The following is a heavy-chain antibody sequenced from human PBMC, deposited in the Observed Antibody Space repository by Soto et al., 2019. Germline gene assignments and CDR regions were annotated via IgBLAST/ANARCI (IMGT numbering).Heavy chain of an antibody. CDR2: IFSSGAT. J-gene: IGHJ5*01. Sequence: SETLSLTCTVSGGSISAYYWTWIRQPPGKGLEWIGYIFSSGATTYNPSLKSRVAISVDTSKNQFSLKLSSVTAADTAVYYCARRKSDAYNFDSWGQGTLVTVSS. D-gene: IGHD1-1*01. CDR1: GGSISAYY. CDR3: ARRKSDAYNFDS. V-gene: IGHV4-59*01.